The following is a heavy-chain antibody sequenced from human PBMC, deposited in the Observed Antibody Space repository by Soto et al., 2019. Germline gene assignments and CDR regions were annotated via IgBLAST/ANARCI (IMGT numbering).Heavy chain of an antibody. J-gene: IGHJ6*02. CDR2: ISYDGSNK. V-gene: IGHV3-30*18. D-gene: IGHD4-17*01. Sequence: PGESLKISCAASGFTFSSYGMHWVRQAPGKGLEWVAVISYDGSNKYYADSVKGRFTISRDNSKNTLYLQMNSLRAEDTAVYYCAKDHINDYGDYAYYYYGMDVWGQGTTVTVSS. CDR1: GFTFSSYG. CDR3: AKDHINDYGDYAYYYYGMDV.